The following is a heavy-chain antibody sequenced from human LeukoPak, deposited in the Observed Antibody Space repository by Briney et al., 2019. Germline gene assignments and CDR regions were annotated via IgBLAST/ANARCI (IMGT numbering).Heavy chain of an antibody. V-gene: IGHV4-59*01. CDR1: GGSISSYY. J-gene: IGHJ4*02. D-gene: IGHD3-22*01. Sequence: SETLSLTCTVSGGSISSYYWSWIRQPPGKGLEWIGYIYYSGSTNYNPSLKSRVTISVDMSKNQFSLKLSSVTAADTAVYYCARGQYYYDSGSFDYWGQGTLVTVSS. CDR3: ARGQYYYDSGSFDY. CDR2: IYYSGST.